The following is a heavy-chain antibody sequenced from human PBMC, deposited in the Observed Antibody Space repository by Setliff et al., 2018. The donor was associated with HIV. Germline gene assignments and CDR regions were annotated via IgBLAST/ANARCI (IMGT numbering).Heavy chain of an antibody. J-gene: IGHJ2*01. Sequence: SETLSLTCAVFGESFSNYHWNWFRQPPGGGLEWIGEISHSGNTDYNSSLKSRVTISVDTPKKQFSLEMRSLTAADTAIYYCARDQRLPGVQPPYWYFDLWGRGILVTVSS. CDR1: GESFSNYH. CDR2: ISHSGNT. D-gene: IGHD2-2*01. V-gene: IGHV4-34*01. CDR3: ARDQRLPGVQPPYWYFDL.